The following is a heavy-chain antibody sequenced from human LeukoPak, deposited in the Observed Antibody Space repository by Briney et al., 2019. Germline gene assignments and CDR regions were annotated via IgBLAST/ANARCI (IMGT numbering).Heavy chain of an antibody. CDR2: INHSGST. V-gene: IGHV4-34*01. Sequence: PSETLSLTCAVYGGSFSGYYWSWIRQPPGKGLEWIGEINHSGSTNYNPSLKSRVTISVDTSKNQFSLKLSSVTAADTAVYYCWRGPWWLSGLWFGRYLGDSFDIWGQGTMVTVSS. CDR3: WRGPWWLSGLWFGRYLGDSFDI. D-gene: IGHD3-10*01. CDR1: GGSFSGYY. J-gene: IGHJ3*02.